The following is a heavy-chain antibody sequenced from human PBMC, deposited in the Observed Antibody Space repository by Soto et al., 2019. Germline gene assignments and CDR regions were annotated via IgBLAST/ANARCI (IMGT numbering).Heavy chain of an antibody. J-gene: IGHJ2*01. CDR2: ISSSSSYT. Sequence: QVQLVESGGGLVKPGGSLRLSCAASGFTFSDYYMSWIRQAPGKGLEWVSYISSSSSYTNYADSVKGRFTISRDNAKNSLYLQMNSLRDEDTAVYYCARDLFWDYYDSSVPNWYFDLWGRGTLVTVSS. V-gene: IGHV3-11*05. D-gene: IGHD3-22*01. CDR3: ARDLFWDYYDSSVPNWYFDL. CDR1: GFTFSDYY.